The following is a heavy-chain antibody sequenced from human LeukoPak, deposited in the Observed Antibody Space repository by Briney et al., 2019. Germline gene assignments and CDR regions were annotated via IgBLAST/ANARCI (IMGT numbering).Heavy chain of an antibody. J-gene: IGHJ5*02. CDR2: INPDGTEK. CDR3: AREGGSGWYSGWFDP. D-gene: IGHD6-19*01. CDR1: GFAFNNYW. V-gene: IGHV3-7*01. Sequence: GGSLRLSCVASGFAFNNYWMSWVRQAPGKGLEWVANINPDGTEKRYVDSVKGRFTISRDNAKNSLYVQMSSLRAEDTALYYCAREGGSGWYSGWFDPWGQGTQVTVSS.